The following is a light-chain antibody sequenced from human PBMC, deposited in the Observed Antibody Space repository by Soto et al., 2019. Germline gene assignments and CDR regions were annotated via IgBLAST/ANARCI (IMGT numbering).Light chain of an antibody. J-gene: IGLJ3*02. V-gene: IGLV1-47*01. CDR1: SSNIGSNY. Sequence: VLTQPPSASGTPGQRVTISCSGSSSNIGSNYVYWYQQLPGTAPKLLIYRNNQRPSGVPDRFSGSKSGTSASLAISGLRSEDEADYYCAAWDDSLSGWVFGGGTKVTVL. CDR3: AAWDDSLSGWV. CDR2: RNN.